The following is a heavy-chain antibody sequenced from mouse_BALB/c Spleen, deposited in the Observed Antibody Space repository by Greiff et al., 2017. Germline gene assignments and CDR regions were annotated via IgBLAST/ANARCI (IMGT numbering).Heavy chain of an antibody. CDR2: ISSGGST. CDR1: GFTFSSYA. J-gene: IGHJ4*01. Sequence: EVQVVESGGGLVKPGGSLKLSCAASGFTFSSYAMSWVRQTPEKRLEWVASISSGGSTYYPDSVKGRFTISRDNARNILYLQMSSLRSEDTAMYYCASYYGYPYYAMDDWGQGTSVTVSS. CDR3: ASYYGYPYYAMDD. D-gene: IGHD2-2*01. V-gene: IGHV5-6-5*01.